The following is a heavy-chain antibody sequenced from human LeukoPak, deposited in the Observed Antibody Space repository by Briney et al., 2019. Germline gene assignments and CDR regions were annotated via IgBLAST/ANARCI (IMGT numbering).Heavy chain of an antibody. CDR3: ASPAGVNPILGYTNGWYFRT. Sequence: GGPLRLSCAASGFTFSSYEMNWVRQAPGKGLEWVSYISSSGSRIYFADSVKGRFTISRDNAKNSLYLQMNSLRAEDTAVYYCASPAGVNPILGYTNGWYFRTWGQGTLVTVSS. CDR2: ISSSGSRI. D-gene: IGHD6-19*01. V-gene: IGHV3-48*03. J-gene: IGHJ5*02. CDR1: GFTFSSYE.